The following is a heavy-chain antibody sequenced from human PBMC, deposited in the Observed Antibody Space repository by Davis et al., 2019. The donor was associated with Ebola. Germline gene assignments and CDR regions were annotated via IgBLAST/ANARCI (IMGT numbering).Heavy chain of an antibody. CDR3: VKVTLPTVWSYGLDV. J-gene: IGHJ6*02. CDR2: MSATGSST. CDR1: GFTFSSYW. D-gene: IGHD4-17*01. V-gene: IGHV3-64D*08. Sequence: GGSLRLSCAASGFTFSSYWMSWVRQAPGKGLEHVSAMSATGSSTYHADSVKGRFTMSRDISKNTLYLEMSSLRGEDTATYYCVKVTLPTVWSYGLDVWGQGTTVTVSS.